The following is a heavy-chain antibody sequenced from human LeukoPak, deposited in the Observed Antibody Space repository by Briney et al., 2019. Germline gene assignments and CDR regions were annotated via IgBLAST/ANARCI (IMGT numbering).Heavy chain of an antibody. J-gene: IGHJ5*02. CDR1: GGSIDSTNW. CDR3: ARSSGYP. Sequence: SETLSLTCDVSGGSIDSTNWWNWVRQPPGKGLEWIGSIYYSGSTYYNPSLKSRVTISVDTSKNQFSLKLSSVTAADTAVYYCARSSGYPWGQGTLVTVSS. D-gene: IGHD3-22*01. V-gene: IGHV4/OR15-8*01. CDR2: IYYSGST.